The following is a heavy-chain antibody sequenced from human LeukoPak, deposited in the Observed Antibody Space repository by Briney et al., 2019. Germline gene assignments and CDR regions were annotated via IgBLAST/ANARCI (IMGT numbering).Heavy chain of an antibody. J-gene: IGHJ4*02. CDR2: IYSGGST. Sequence: GGSLRLSCAASGFTVSSNYMSWVRQAPGKGLEWVSVIYSGGSTYYADSVKGRFTISRDNSKNTLYLQMNSLRAEDTAVYYCARNALVEMATITREYWGQGTLVTVSS. CDR3: ARNALVEMATITREY. CDR1: GFTVSSNY. D-gene: IGHD5-24*01. V-gene: IGHV3-53*01.